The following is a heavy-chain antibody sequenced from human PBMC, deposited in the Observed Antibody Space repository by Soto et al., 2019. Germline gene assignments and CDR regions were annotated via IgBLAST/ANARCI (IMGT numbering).Heavy chain of an antibody. J-gene: IGHJ4*02. Sequence: SETLSLTCTISGGSISSHYWSWIRQAPGKGLEWIGYIYYTGSTNYNPSLKSRVTISVDTSKNQFSLKLSSVTAADTAVYYCARALNYGGKQDYWGQGTLVTVSS. CDR1: GGSISSHY. V-gene: IGHV4-59*11. D-gene: IGHD4-17*01. CDR2: IYYTGST. CDR3: ARALNYGGKQDY.